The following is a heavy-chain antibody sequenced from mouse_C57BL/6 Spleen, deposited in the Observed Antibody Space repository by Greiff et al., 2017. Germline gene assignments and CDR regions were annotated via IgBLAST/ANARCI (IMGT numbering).Heavy chain of an antibody. J-gene: IGHJ1*03. V-gene: IGHV1-19*01. CDR1: GYTFTDYY. Sequence: VQLQQSGPVLVKPGASVKMSCKASGYTFTDYYMNWVKQSHGKSLEWIGVINPYNGGTSYNQKFKGKATLTVDKSSSTAYMELNSLTSEDSAVYYCARRVLRRYFDVWGTGTTVTVSS. CDR2: INPYNGGT. D-gene: IGHD1-1*01. CDR3: ARRVLRRYFDV.